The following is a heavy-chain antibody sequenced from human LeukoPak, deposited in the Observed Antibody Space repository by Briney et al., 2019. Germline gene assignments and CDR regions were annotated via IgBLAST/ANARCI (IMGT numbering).Heavy chain of an antibody. V-gene: IGHV3-53*01. CDR1: GFTFSSNY. D-gene: IGHD3-10*01. J-gene: IGHJ6*02. Sequence: GGSLRLSCAASGFTFSSNYMSWVRQAPGKGLEWVSVIYSGGSTYYADSVKGRFTISRDNSKNTLYLQVNSLRAEDTAVYYCARDRPHYYGSGNGMDVWGQGTTVTVSS. CDR2: IYSGGST. CDR3: ARDRPHYYGSGNGMDV.